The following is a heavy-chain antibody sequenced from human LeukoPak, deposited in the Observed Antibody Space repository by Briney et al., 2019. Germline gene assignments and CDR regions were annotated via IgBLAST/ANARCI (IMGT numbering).Heavy chain of an antibody. J-gene: IGHJ4*02. CDR2: ISYDGSNK. V-gene: IGHV3-30-3*02. Sequence: PGRSLRLSCAASGFTFSSYAMHWVRQAPGKGLEWVAVISYDGSNKYYADSVKGRFTISRDNSKNTLYLQMNSLRAEDTAVYYCAKEPNDPRLLLVDSWGQGTLVTVSS. CDR3: AKEPNDPRLLLVDS. CDR1: GFTFSSYA. D-gene: IGHD3-16*01.